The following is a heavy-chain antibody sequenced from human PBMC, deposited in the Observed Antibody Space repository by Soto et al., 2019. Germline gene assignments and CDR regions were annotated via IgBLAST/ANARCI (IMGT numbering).Heavy chain of an antibody. D-gene: IGHD6-6*01. CDR1: GGSISSYY. V-gene: IGHV4-59*01. CDR3: ARTPYSSYYFDY. J-gene: IGHJ4*02. CDR2: IYYSGST. Sequence: SETLSLTCTVSGGSISSYYWSWIRQPPGKGLEWIGYIYYSGSTNYNPSLKSRVTISVDTSKNQFSLKLSSVTAADTAVYYCARTPYSSYYFDYWGQGTLVTVSS.